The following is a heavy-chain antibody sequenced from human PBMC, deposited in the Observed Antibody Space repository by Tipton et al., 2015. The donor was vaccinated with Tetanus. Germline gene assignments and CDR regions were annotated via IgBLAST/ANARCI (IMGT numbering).Heavy chain of an antibody. CDR3: ARIRAGHYTDFDC. J-gene: IGHJ4*02. CDR1: GFTFNTYW. CDR2: IKQDGSEK. Sequence: SLRLSCEASGFTFNTYWMNWVRQAPGKGLEWVANIKQDGSEKYYVDSVKGRFTISRDNAKNSLYLQMNSLRAEDTAVYYCARIRAGHYTDFDCWGLGPLVTVSS. D-gene: IGHD4-11*01. V-gene: IGHV3-7*01.